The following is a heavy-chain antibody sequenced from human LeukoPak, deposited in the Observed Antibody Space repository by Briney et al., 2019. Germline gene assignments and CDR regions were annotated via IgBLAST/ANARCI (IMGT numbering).Heavy chain of an antibody. D-gene: IGHD3-22*01. CDR1: GFTFSNYG. J-gene: IGHJ4*02. Sequence: GGSLRLSCAASGFTFSNYGMHWVRQAPGKGLEWVAVIWYDGSNKYYADSVKGRFTISRDNSKNTLYLQMNSLRAEDTAVYYCARDDSSGYNHLDYWGQGTLVTVSS. CDR2: IWYDGSNK. CDR3: ARDDSSGYNHLDY. V-gene: IGHV3-33*08.